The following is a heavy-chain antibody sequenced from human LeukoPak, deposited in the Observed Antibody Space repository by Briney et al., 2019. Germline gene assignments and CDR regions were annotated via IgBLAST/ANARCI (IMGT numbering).Heavy chain of an antibody. Sequence: PSETLSLTCAVYGGSFSGYYWSWVRQPPGKGREWMGEIDHSGTTNYNPSLTSRGTISLDTSKNQFSLILSSVTAADTAVYYCAKAPYLSSGSWGQGTMVTVSS. CDR1: GGSFSGYY. J-gene: IGHJ3*01. D-gene: IGHD3-22*01. CDR2: IDHSGTT. V-gene: IGHV4-34*01. CDR3: AKAPYLSSGS.